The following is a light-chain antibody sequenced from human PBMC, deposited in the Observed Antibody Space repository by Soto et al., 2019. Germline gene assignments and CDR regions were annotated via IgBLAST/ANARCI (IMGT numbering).Light chain of an antibody. CDR1: SSDVGAYIY. V-gene: IGLV2-14*01. CDR2: EVS. J-gene: IGLJ1*01. CDR3: SSYTSGGTI. Sequence: QSALTQPASVSGSPGQSITISCTGTSSDVGAYIYVSWYQHHPGKAPKLMISEVSNRPSGVSNRFSGSKSGNTASLTISGLQAEDEADYYCSSYTSGGTIFGPGSKVT.